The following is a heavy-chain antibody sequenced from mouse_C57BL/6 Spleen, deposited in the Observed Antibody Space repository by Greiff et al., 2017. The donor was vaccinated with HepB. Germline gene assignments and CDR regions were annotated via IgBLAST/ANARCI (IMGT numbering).Heavy chain of an antibody. D-gene: IGHD2-4*01. J-gene: IGHJ1*03. CDR1: GFTFSDYG. V-gene: IGHV5-17*01. CDR3: ARRYDYDGNWYFDV. CDR2: ISSGSSTI. Sequence: EVKLVESGGGLVKPGGSLKLSCAASGFTFSDYGMHWVRQAPEKGLEWVAYISSGSSTIYYADTGKGRVTISRDNAKNTLFLQMTSLRSEDTAMYYCARRYDYDGNWYFDVWGTGTTVTVSS.